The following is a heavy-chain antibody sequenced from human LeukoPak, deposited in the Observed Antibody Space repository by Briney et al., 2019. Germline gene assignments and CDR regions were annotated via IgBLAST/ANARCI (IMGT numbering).Heavy chain of an antibody. D-gene: IGHD5-18*01. CDR3: ARVAGYTSMITVYYFDY. V-gene: IGHV4-59*01. Sequence: SETLSLTCTVSGGSISTYYWSWIRQPPGKRLEWIGYIYYSGSTTYDPSLKSRVTISVDTSNNQFSLKLSSVTAADTAVYYCARVAGYTSMITVYYFDYWGQGTLVTVSS. J-gene: IGHJ4*02. CDR1: GGSISTYY. CDR2: IYYSGST.